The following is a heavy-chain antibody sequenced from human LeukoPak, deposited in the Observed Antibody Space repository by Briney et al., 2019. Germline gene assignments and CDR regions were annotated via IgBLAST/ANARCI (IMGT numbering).Heavy chain of an antibody. CDR1: GFTFSRYG. V-gene: IGHV3-7*01. CDR2: IKQDGTEK. Sequence: GGSLRLSCGASGFTFSRYGVHWVRQAPGKGLEWLANIKQDGTEKNYLNSVKGRFTISRDNAKNSLYLQMNSLRAEDTAVYYCARDYSGWGQGTLVTVSS. CDR3: ARDYSG. J-gene: IGHJ4*02. D-gene: IGHD1-26*01.